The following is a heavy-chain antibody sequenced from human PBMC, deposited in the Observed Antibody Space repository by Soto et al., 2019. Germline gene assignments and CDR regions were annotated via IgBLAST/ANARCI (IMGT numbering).Heavy chain of an antibody. D-gene: IGHD2-2*01. V-gene: IGHV4-4*02. J-gene: IGHJ6*02. CDR1: GDSVSSSSC. Sequence: QVRLQESGPGLVEPSGTLSLTCAVSGDSVSSSSCWSWVRPAPGKGLEWIGEIYHSGTFNYNPSLASRFSVSVDKSRNQLSLNLKSVTAADTAVYYCVRSVPAATWQYSGMDVWGQGTTVTVSS. CDR3: VRSVPAATWQYSGMDV. CDR2: IYHSGTF.